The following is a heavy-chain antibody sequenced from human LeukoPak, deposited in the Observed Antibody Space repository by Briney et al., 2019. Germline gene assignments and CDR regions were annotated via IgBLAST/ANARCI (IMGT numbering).Heavy chain of an antibody. CDR1: GYTLTELS. Sequence: GASVKVSCKVSGYTLTELSMHWVRQAPGKGLEWMGGFDPEDGETIYAQKFQGRVALTEDTSTDTAYMERSSLRSEDTAVYYCATDPTAGYYYGSGRWGQGTLVTVSS. V-gene: IGHV1-24*01. CDR3: ATDPTAGYYYGSGR. J-gene: IGHJ4*02. D-gene: IGHD3-10*01. CDR2: FDPEDGET.